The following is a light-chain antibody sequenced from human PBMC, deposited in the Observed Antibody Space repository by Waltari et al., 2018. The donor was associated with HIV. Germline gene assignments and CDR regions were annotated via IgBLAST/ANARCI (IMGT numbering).Light chain of an antibody. CDR2: EVS. CDR1: SSDAGGYNY. V-gene: IGLV2-14*01. CDR3: SSYTSSNTRAV. Sequence: QSALTQPASVSGSPGQSITISCTGTSSDAGGYNYVSWYQHYPGKVPKLMIYEVSNRPSGVSNRFSGSKSGNTASLTISGLQAEDEADYYCSSYTSSNTRAVFGTGTKVTVL. J-gene: IGLJ1*01.